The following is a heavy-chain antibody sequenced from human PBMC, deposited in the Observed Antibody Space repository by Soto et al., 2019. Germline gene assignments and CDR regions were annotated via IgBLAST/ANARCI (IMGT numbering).Heavy chain of an antibody. CDR1: EFTVSSSY. CDR2: IYSGGST. CDR3: ARDIRGSYDY. J-gene: IGHJ4*02. V-gene: IGHV3-66*01. D-gene: IGHD1-26*01. Sequence: EVQLVESGGGLVQPGGSLRLSCAASEFTVSSSYMSWVRQAPGKGLEWVSVIYSGGSTYYADSVKGRFTISRDNSKNTLYLQMNSLRGEDTAVYYCARDIRGSYDYWAQGTLVTVSS.